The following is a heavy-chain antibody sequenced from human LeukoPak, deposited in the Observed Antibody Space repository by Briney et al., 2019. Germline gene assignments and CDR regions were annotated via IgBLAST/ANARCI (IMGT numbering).Heavy chain of an antibody. J-gene: IGHJ4*02. CDR2: IIPILGIA. CDR3: ARDLRSPTSRTVTPDY. D-gene: IGHD4-17*01. Sequence: SVKVSCKASGGTFSSYAISWVRQAPGQGLEWMGRIIPILGIANYAQKFQGRVTITADKSTSAAYMELSSLRSEDTAVYYCARDLRSPTSRTVTPDYWGQGTLVTVSS. CDR1: GGTFSSYA. V-gene: IGHV1-69*04.